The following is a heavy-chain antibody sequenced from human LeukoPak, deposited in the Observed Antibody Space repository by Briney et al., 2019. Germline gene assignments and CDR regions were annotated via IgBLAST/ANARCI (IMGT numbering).Heavy chain of an antibody. CDR3: ARNEGRSSSSSRFDI. CDR1: GASISSYY. Sequence: SETLSLTCTVSGASISSYYWGSVRQPPGKGLEWIEYSYCSGRTNSKPTLTRRITRSVDTSKNQSPLKLSSWTAADTAVQYCARNEGRSSSSSRFDICGERTMGTVSS. CDR2: SYCSGRT. J-gene: IGHJ3*02. D-gene: IGHD6-6*01. V-gene: IGHV4-59*08.